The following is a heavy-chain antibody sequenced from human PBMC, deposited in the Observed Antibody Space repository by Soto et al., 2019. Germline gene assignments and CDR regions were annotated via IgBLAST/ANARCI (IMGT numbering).Heavy chain of an antibody. CDR3: ARLTLDYYDSRKIDY. D-gene: IGHD3-22*01. CDR1: GGSISSSSYY. Sequence: QLQLQESGPGLVKPSETLSLTCTVSGGSISSSSYYWGWIRQPPGKGLEWIGSIYYSGSTYYNPSLKSRVTISVDTSKNQFSLKLSAVTAADTAVYYCARLTLDYYDSRKIDYWGQGTLVTVSS. J-gene: IGHJ4*02. CDR2: IYYSGST. V-gene: IGHV4-39*01.